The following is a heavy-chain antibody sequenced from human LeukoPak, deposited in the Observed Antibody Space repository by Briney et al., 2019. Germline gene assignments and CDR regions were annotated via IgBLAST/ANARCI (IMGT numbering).Heavy chain of an antibody. D-gene: IGHD5-24*01. CDR2: ISSSSTI. CDR1: GFTFSSYS. CDR3: TRVGYIDEGIDY. V-gene: IGHV3-48*04. Sequence: GGSLRLSCTASGFTFSSYSMNWVRQAPGKGLEWVSYISSSSTIYYADSVKGRFTISRDNAKNSLYLQMNSLRAEDTAIYYCTRVGYIDEGIDYWGRGTLVTVSS. J-gene: IGHJ4*02.